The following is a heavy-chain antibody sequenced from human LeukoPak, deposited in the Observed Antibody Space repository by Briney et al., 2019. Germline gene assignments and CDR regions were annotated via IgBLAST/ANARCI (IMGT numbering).Heavy chain of an antibody. J-gene: IGHJ6*04. CDR3: AELGITMIGGV. CDR1: GFTFSSYN. D-gene: IGHD3-10*02. CDR2: ISSSSSYI. Sequence: PGGSLRLSCAASGFTFSSYNMNWVRQAPGKGLEWVSSISSSSSYIYYADSVKGRFTVSRDNAKNSLYLQMNSLRAEDTAVYYCAELGITMIGGVWGKGTTVTISS. V-gene: IGHV3-21*01.